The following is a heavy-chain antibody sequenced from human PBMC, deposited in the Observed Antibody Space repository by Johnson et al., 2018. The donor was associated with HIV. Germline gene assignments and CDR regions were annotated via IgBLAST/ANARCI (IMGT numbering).Heavy chain of an antibody. CDR2: IRNKPSSYST. V-gene: IGHV3-72*01. D-gene: IGHD3-10*01. Sequence: EVQLVESGGGVVQPGRSLRLSCAASGFTFNSYGMHWVRQAPGKGLEWVGRIRNKPSSYSTEYAASVKGRFTVSRDDSKNSVYLQITSLKTQDQAVYYCTRDRDGVGVSWGQGTMVTVSS. J-gene: IGHJ3*01. CDR3: TRDRDGVGVS. CDR1: GFTFNSYG.